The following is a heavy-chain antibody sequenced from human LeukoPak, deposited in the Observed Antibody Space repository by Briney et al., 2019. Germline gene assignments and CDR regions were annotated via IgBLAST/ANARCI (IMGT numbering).Heavy chain of an antibody. CDR3: AKEKATPFDY. CDR2: ITLDGIST. J-gene: IGHJ4*02. CDR1: GFPFRSYA. D-gene: IGHD5-12*01. V-gene: IGHV3-64*01. Sequence: GGSLRLSCAASGFPFRSYAMHWVRQAPGKGLEYVSAITLDGISTYYANSVKGRFTISRDNSKNTLYLQMGSLRAEDTAVYYCAKEKATPFDYWGQGTLVTVSS.